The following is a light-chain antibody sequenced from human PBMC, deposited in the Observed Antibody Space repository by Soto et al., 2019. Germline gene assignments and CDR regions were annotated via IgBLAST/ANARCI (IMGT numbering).Light chain of an antibody. CDR3: QKYNSAPWT. Sequence: DIQMTQSPSSLSASVGDRVTITCRASQNINTYLNWYQQKPGKAPKLLIFAASSLQSGVPSRFSGSGSRTDFTLTITSLQPEDFATYYCQKYNSAPWTFGQGTKVDIK. J-gene: IGKJ1*01. CDR2: AAS. V-gene: IGKV1-39*01. CDR1: QNINTY.